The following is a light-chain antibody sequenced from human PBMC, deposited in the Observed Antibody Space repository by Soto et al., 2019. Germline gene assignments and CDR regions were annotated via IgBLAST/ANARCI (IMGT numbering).Light chain of an antibody. CDR2: DVS. CDR3: CSYTCSSTYLV. Sequence: QSALTQPGSVSGSPGQSITISCTGTSSDVGGYNYVSWYQQHPGKAPKLMIYDVSNRPSGVSNRFSGSKSGNTASLTISGPQVEDEDEYDCCSYTCSSTYLVFGTGTQLTVL. J-gene: IGLJ2*01. V-gene: IGLV2-14*01. CDR1: SSDVGGYNY.